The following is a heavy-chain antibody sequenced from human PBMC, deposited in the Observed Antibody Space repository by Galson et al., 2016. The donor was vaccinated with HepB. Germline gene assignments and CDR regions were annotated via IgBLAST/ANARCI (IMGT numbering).Heavy chain of an antibody. D-gene: IGHD5-24*01. Sequence: SETLSLTCSVSGGSLTRSGYSWGWVRQPPGKGLEWIASIYFSGRKYYNPPLKSRITISIDTSKNQLSLKLGSVTAADTAVYYCARHRDPDQQITYFDYWGQGILVTVSS. V-gene: IGHV4-39*01. CDR2: IYFSGRK. J-gene: IGHJ4*02. CDR1: GGSLTRSGYS. CDR3: ARHRDPDQQITYFDY.